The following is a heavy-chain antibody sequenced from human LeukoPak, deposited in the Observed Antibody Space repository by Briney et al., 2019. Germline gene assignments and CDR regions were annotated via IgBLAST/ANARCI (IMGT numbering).Heavy chain of an antibody. Sequence: GGSLRLSCVGSGFMFSNYYMYWVRQAPGKGLVWVSRIKNAGIDTIYADSVKGRFAVSRDNAKNTVYLQMSSLRAEDTAVYYCARGGYGHNMDVWGQGTTVTVSS. CDR2: IKNAGIDT. CDR3: ARGGYGHNMDV. V-gene: IGHV3-74*01. J-gene: IGHJ6*02. D-gene: IGHD3-10*01. CDR1: GFMFSNYY.